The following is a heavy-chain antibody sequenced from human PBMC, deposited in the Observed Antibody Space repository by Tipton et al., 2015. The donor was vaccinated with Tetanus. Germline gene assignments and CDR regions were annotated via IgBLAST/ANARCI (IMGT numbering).Heavy chain of an antibody. V-gene: IGHV5-51*01. J-gene: IGHJ2*01. D-gene: IGHD3-3*01. CDR1: GYSFGIYW. CDR3: ARRRSAVLSGGYHWYFDL. Sequence: QLVQSGAEVKKPGESLKISCKGSGYSFGIYWLAWGRQMPGKGLEWVGIIDPRDSEARYGPSFRGQVIISVDKSISTTYLQWGSLTASDTAIYHCARRRSAVLSGGYHWYFDLWGRGTMVTVSS. CDR2: IDPRDSEA.